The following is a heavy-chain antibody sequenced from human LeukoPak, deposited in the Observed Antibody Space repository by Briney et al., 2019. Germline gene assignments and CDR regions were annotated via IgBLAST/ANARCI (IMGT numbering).Heavy chain of an antibody. J-gene: IGHJ5*02. V-gene: IGHV4-30-4*01. CDR2: IYSSGST. CDR1: GDSISSGDHY. Sequence: SQTLSLTCTVSGDSISSGDHYWNWIRQPPGKGLEWIGYIYSSGSTYYNPSLKSRVTISVDTSKNQFSLKLSSVTAADTAVYYCAPLGVAYYDFWSGYLRAPEGRWFDHWGQGTLVTVSS. D-gene: IGHD3-3*01. CDR3: APLGVAYYDFWSGYLRAPEGRWFDH.